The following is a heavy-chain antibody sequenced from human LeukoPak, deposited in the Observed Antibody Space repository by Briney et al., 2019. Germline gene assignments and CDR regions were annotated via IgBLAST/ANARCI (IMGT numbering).Heavy chain of an antibody. Sequence: ASVKVSCKASGYIFTSYGIIWVRQAPGQGLQWMGWISAHNGNTNYAQKLQGRVTMTTDTSTSTVYMELRSLRSDDTAVYYCAKEPRGYSFSFDIWGQGTMVTVSS. J-gene: IGHJ3*02. CDR2: ISAHNGNT. CDR1: GYIFTSYG. D-gene: IGHD5-18*01. V-gene: IGHV1-18*01. CDR3: AKEPRGYSFSFDI.